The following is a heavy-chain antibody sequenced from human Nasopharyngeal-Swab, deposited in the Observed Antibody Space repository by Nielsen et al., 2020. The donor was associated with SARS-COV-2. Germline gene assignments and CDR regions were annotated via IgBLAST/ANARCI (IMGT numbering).Heavy chain of an antibody. Sequence: GESLKISCAASGFTFSSYAMSWVRQAPGKGLEWVSAISGGGGSTYYADSVKGRFTISRDNSKNTLYLQMNSLRAEDTAVYYCAKPTLPPWIQLWLPLYYYGMDVWGQGTTVTVSS. CDR1: GFTFSSYA. J-gene: IGHJ6*02. V-gene: IGHV3-23*01. D-gene: IGHD5-18*01. CDR2: ISGGGGST. CDR3: AKPTLPPWIQLWLPLYYYGMDV.